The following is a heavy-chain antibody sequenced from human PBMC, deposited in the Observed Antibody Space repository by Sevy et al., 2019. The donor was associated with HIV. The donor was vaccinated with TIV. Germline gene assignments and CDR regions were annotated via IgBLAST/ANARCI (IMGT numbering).Heavy chain of an antibody. CDR1: GLTVGSLS. J-gene: IGHJ6*02. V-gene: IGHV3-53*01. CDR2: IYSAGTT. D-gene: IGHD2-2*01. CDR3: ARIKGASSSYAMDV. Sequence: GGYLRLSCVASGLTVGSLSINWVRQAPGKGLEWVSLIYSAGTTFYSDSMKGRFTISRDNSNNTLDLQMNSLRAEDTAIYYCARIKGASSSYAMDVWGQGTTVTVSS.